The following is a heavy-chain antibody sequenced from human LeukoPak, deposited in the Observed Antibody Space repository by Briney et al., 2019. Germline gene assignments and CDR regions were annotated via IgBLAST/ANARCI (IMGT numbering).Heavy chain of an antibody. CDR1: GGSISSGGYY. J-gene: IGHJ4*02. D-gene: IGHD1-26*01. CDR2: IYHSGST. Sequence: PSQTLSLTCTVSGGSISSGGYYWSWIRQPPEKGLEWIGYIYHSGSTYYNPSLKSRVTISVDRSKNQFSLKLSSVTAADTAVYYCARARVIVGAPCFDYWGQGTLVTVSS. CDR3: ARARVIVGAPCFDY. V-gene: IGHV4-30-2*01.